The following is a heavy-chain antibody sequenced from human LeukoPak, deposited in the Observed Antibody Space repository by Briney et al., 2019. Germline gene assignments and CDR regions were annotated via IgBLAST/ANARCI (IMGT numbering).Heavy chain of an antibody. CDR1: GYTFTSNY. CDR2: ISPSGAST. J-gene: IGHJ5*02. V-gene: IGHV1-46*01. Sequence: ASVKVSCKSFGYTFTSNYMHWVRQAPGQGPEWMGVISPSGASTTCAQTFQGRVTLTRDMSTSTDYLELSSLRSEDTAVYYCARDNSVRDEAWWFSPWGQGTLVTVSS. D-gene: IGHD5-24*01. CDR3: ARDNSVRDEAWWFSP.